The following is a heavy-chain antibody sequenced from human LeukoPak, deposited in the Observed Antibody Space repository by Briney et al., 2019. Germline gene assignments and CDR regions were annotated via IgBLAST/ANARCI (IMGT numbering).Heavy chain of an antibody. CDR2: ISTSSSYI. Sequence: GGSLRLSCAASGFTFSSYSMSWVRQAPGKGLEWVSSISTSSSYIYYADSVKGRFTISRDNAMNSLYLQMNSLRAEDTAMYYCARADLSGSYFHPHFLDYWGQGTLVTVSS. J-gene: IGHJ4*02. D-gene: IGHD1-26*01. CDR1: GFTFSSYS. V-gene: IGHV3-21*01. CDR3: ARADLSGSYFHPHFLDY.